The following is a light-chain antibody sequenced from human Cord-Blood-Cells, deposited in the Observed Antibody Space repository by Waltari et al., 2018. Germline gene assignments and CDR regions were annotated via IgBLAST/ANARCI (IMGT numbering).Light chain of an antibody. Sequence: SHMTQSPSSLSASVGDRVTITCRAMQGISSYLNWYQQKPGQAPKLLIYAASSLQSGVPSRFSGSGSGTDFTLTISRLQPEDFATYYCQQSYSTPVFTVGPGTKVDIK. J-gene: IGKJ3*01. V-gene: IGKV1-39*01. CDR1: QGISSY. CDR3: QQSYSTPVFT. CDR2: AAS.